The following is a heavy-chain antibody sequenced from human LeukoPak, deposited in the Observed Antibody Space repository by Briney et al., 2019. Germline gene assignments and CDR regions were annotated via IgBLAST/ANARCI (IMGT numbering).Heavy chain of an antibody. D-gene: IGHD3-10*01. CDR2: INPSGGGT. J-gene: IGHJ5*01. Sequence: ASVKVSCKASGYSFTNFYIHWVRQAPGQGLEWMGIINPSGGGTNYAQKFQGRVTMTSDTSASTVYLDLSSLRSEDTAIYYCARDKSSTNWLDSWGQGTLVTVSS. CDR1: GYSFTNFY. V-gene: IGHV1-46*01. CDR3: ARDKSSTNWLDS.